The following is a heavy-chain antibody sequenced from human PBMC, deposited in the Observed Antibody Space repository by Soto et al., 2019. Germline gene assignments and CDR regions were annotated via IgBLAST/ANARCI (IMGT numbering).Heavy chain of an antibody. D-gene: IGHD3-9*01. CDR2: IYYSGST. J-gene: IGHJ6*02. CDR3: ASSPVAYYDILTGYFPQSNYYYGMDV. V-gene: IGHV4-59*01. Sequence: SETLSLTCTVSGGSISSYYWSWIRQPPGKGLEWIGYIYYSGSTNYNPSLKSRVTISVDTSKNQFSLKLSSVTAADTAVYYCASSPVAYYDILTGYFPQSNYYYGMDVWGQGTTVTVSS. CDR1: GGSISSYY.